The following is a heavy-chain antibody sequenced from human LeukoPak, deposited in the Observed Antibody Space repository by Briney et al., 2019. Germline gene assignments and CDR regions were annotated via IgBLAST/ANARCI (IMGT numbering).Heavy chain of an antibody. CDR1: GFTFSSYS. J-gene: IGHJ4*02. V-gene: IGHV3-21*01. Sequence: GGSLRLSCAASGFTFSSYSMNWVRQAPGKGLEWVSSISSSSSYIYYADSVKGRFTTSRDNAKNSLYLQMNSLRAEDTAVYYCASGEYQLLSTYFDYWGQGTLVTVSS. CDR3: ASGEYQLLSTYFDY. D-gene: IGHD2-2*01. CDR2: ISSSSSYI.